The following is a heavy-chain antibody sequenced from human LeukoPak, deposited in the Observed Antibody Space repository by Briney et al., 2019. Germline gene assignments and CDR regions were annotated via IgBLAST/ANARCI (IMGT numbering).Heavy chain of an antibody. CDR1: GFTFSSYA. CDR3: GRYYYGSGSGLDV. V-gene: IGHV3-23*01. J-gene: IGHJ6*02. D-gene: IGHD3-10*01. CDR2: ISGSGGST. Sequence: PGGSLRLSCAASGFTFSSYAMSWVRQAPGKGLEWVSAISGSGGSTYYADSVKGRFTISRDNSKNTLCLQMNSLRAEDTAVYYCGRYYYGSGSGLDVWGQGTTVTVSS.